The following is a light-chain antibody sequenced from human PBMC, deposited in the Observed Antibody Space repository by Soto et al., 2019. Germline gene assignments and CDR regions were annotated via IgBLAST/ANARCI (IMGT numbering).Light chain of an antibody. Sequence: IQMTQSTSSLSAYVGDRVTITCRASQGISNYLAWYQQKPGKVPKLLIYAASTLQLGVPSRFSGSGSGTDFTLTISSLQPEDVATYYCQKHNSAPFTFGPGTKVDIK. V-gene: IGKV1-27*01. J-gene: IGKJ3*01. CDR3: QKHNSAPFT. CDR2: AAS. CDR1: QGISNY.